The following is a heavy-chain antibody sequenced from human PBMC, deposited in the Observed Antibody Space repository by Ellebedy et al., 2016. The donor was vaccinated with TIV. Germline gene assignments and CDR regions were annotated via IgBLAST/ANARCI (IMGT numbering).Heavy chain of an antibody. V-gene: IGHV1-3*01. Sequence: ASVKVSCKVSGYTLTELSMHWVRQAPGQRLEWMGWINAGDDLTKHSQKFLGRVTLARDTSASTAYMELSSLRSEDTAVYYCARDVQLIYSYGPDHFDYWGQGTLVTVSS. CDR1: GYTLTELS. J-gene: IGHJ4*02. CDR2: INAGDDLT. D-gene: IGHD5-18*01. CDR3: ARDVQLIYSYGPDHFDY.